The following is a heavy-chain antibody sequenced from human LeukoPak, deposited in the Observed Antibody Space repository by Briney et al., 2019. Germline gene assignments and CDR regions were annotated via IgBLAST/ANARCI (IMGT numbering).Heavy chain of an antibody. D-gene: IGHD2/OR15-2a*01. CDR3: ARDVSNPRYHFDY. V-gene: IGHV1-2*06. CDR1: GYTLTGYY. J-gene: IGHJ4*02. Sequence: ASVKVSCKASGYTLTGYYMHWVRQALGQRLEWMGRINPNSGGTNYAQKLQGRITMTRDTSISTAYMELSRLRSDDTAVYYCARDVSNPRYHFDYWGQGTLVTVSS. CDR2: INPNSGGT.